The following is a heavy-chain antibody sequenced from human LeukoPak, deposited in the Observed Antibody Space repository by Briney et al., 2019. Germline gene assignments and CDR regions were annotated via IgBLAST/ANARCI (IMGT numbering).Heavy chain of an antibody. Sequence: ASVKVSCKASGYTFTGYYMHWVRQAPGQGLEWMGWINPNSGGTNYAQKFQGRVTMTRDTSISTAYMELSRLRSDDTAVYYCARDQGDRHSPAGGYWGQGTLVTVSS. CDR3: ARDQGDRHSPAGGY. CDR1: GYTFTGYY. V-gene: IGHV1-2*02. J-gene: IGHJ4*02. D-gene: IGHD3-10*01. CDR2: INPNSGGT.